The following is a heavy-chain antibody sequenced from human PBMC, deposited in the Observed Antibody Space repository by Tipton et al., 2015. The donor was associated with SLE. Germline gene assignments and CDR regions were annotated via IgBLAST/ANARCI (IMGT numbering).Heavy chain of an antibody. CDR3: ARAPGLERSFYCYSYMDV. CDR1: GGSISSYY. CDR2: INHRGST. D-gene: IGHD1-1*01. V-gene: IGHV4-34*01. Sequence: TLSLTCTVSGGSISSYYWNWIRQPPGKGLEWIGEINHRGSTNNNPSLKSRVTISVDTSKNQFSLKLSSVTAADTSVYYCARAPGLERSFYCYSYMDVWGTGTTVTVSS. J-gene: IGHJ6*03.